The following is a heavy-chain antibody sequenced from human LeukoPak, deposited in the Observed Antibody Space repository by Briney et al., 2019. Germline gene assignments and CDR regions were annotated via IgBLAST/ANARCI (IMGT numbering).Heavy chain of an antibody. V-gene: IGHV4-31*03. CDR1: GGSISSGGYY. J-gene: IGHJ6*03. D-gene: IGHD4-11*01. Sequence: SETLSLTCTVSGGSISSGGYYWSWIRQHPGKGLEWIGYIYYSGSTYYNPSLKSRVTISVDTSKNQFSLKLSSVTAADTAVYYCARVPLLQGYYYMDVWGKGTTVTVSS. CDR3: ARVPLLQGYYYMDV. CDR2: IYYSGST.